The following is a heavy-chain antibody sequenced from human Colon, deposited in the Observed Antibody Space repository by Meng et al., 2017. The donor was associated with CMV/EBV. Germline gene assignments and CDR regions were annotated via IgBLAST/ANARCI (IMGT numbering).Heavy chain of an antibody. V-gene: IGHV3-30*04. CDR1: GFTFSSYA. J-gene: IGHJ4*02. Sequence: SGFTFSSYAMNWVRQAPGKGLEWVAVISYDGSNKYYADSVKGRFTISRDNSKNTLYLQMNSLRAEDTAVYYCARDSYCSSTSCPFDYWGQGTLVTVSS. CDR2: ISYDGSNK. D-gene: IGHD2-2*01. CDR3: ARDSYCSSTSCPFDY.